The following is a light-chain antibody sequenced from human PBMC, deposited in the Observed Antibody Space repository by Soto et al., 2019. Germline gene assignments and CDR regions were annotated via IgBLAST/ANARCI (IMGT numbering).Light chain of an antibody. CDR1: QSVSSN. Sequence: EIVMTQSPATLSVSPGERATLSCRASQSVSSNLAWYQQKPGQAPRLLIYGASTRATGIPARFSGSGSGTEFTLNISSLQSEDFSVFYLQQYNNWPFYPFGQGTKLEIK. V-gene: IGKV3-15*01. CDR3: QQYNNWPFYP. CDR2: GAS. J-gene: IGKJ2*01.